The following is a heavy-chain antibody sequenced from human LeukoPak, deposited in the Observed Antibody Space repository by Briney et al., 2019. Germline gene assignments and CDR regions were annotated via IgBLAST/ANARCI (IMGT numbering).Heavy chain of an antibody. CDR3: SRLRGYSYGYGDY. Sequence: GGSLRLSCAASGFTFSSYSMNWVRQAPGKGLEWVSYISSSGSTIVYANSVKGRFTISRDNAKNSLFLQMNSLRAEDTAVYYCSRLRGYSYGYGDYWGQGTLVTVSS. J-gene: IGHJ4*02. CDR1: GFTFSSYS. CDR2: ISSSGSTI. D-gene: IGHD5-18*01. V-gene: IGHV3-48*04.